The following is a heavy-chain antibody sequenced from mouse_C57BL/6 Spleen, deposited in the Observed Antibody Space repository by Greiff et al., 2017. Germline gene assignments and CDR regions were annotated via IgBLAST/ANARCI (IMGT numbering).Heavy chain of an antibody. CDR2: INPNNGGT. V-gene: IGHV1-18*01. Sequence: VQLQQSGPELVKPGASVKIPCKASGYTFTDYNMDWVKQSHGKSLEWIGDINPNNGGTNYNQKFKGKATLTVDKSSSTAYMELRSLTSEDTAVYYCARDYGSSGGYFDVWGTGTTVTVSS. CDR3: ARDYGSSGGYFDV. D-gene: IGHD1-1*01. J-gene: IGHJ1*03. CDR1: GYTFTDYN.